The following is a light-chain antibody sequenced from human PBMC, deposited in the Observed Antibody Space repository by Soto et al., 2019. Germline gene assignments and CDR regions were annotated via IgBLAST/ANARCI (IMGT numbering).Light chain of an antibody. CDR1: QSVNNNY. J-gene: IGKJ1*01. CDR3: HQHGGSPET. V-gene: IGKV3-20*01. CDR2: GAS. Sequence: EIVLTQSQGPLSLSPGERATLSCRDSQSVNNNYLAWYQQKPGQAPRLLIFGASRRATGIPDRFIGSGSGTEFILTISRLEPDDFAIYHCHQHGGSPETFGQGTKVDIK.